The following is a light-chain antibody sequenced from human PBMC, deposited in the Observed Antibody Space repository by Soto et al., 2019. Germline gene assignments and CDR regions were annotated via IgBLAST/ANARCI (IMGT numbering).Light chain of an antibody. V-gene: IGLV2-14*01. CDR3: RSYTSSSTRV. J-gene: IGLJ3*02. CDR1: SSDVGGYNY. CDR2: EVS. Sequence: QSALTQPASVSGSPGQSITISCTGTSSDVGGYNYVSWYQQHPGKAPKLMIYEVSNRPSGVSNRFSGSKSGNTASLTISGFQAEHEADYSCRSYTSSSTRVFGGGTKLTVL.